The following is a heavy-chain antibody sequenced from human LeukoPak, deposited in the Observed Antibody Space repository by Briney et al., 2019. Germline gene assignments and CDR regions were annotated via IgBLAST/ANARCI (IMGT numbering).Heavy chain of an antibody. V-gene: IGHV1-46*01. Sequence: ASVKVSCKASGYTFTSYYMHWVRQAPGQGLEWMGIINPSGGSTSYAQKFQGRVTMTRDTSTSTVYMELNSLRSEDTAVYYCASGSGSYPSYYWGQGTLVTVSS. CDR3: ASGSGSYPSYY. J-gene: IGHJ4*02. CDR1: GYTFTSYY. CDR2: INPSGGST. D-gene: IGHD3-10*01.